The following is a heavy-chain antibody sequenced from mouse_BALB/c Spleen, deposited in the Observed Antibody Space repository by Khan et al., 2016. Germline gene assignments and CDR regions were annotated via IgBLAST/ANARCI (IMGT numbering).Heavy chain of an antibody. D-gene: IGHD1-2*01. V-gene: IGHV4-1*02. Sequence: EVKLLESGGGLVQPGGSLKLSCAASGFDFSRYCMSWVRQPPGKGLEWIGEINPDSSTINYTPSLKDKFIISRDNAKNTLYLQMSKVRSEYTALYYCARLHYYGYMNYWGQGTTLTVSS. J-gene: IGHJ2*01. CDR3: ARLHYYGYMNY. CDR1: GFDFSRYC. CDR2: INPDSSTI.